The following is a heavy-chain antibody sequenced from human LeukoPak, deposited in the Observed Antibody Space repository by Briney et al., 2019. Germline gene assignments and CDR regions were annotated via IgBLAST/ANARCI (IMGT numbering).Heavy chain of an antibody. V-gene: IGHV1/OR15-2*02. CDR2: ISPYNGNT. CDR3: ARGRGYSTSSPSDY. CDR1: GYTFTSYY. J-gene: IGHJ4*02. Sequence: ASVKVSCKASGYTFTSYYMHWVRQAPGQELEWMGWISPYNGNTNYAQKFQGRVTITADKSTTTAYMELSSLRSEDTAVYFCARGRGYSTSSPSDYWGQGTLVTVSS. D-gene: IGHD5-18*01.